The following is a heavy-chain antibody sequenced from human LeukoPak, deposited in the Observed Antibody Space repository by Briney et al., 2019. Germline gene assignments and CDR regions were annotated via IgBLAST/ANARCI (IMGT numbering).Heavy chain of an antibody. CDR2: ISGSAGST. D-gene: IGHD7-27*01. V-gene: IGHV3-23*01. CDR3: ARDGEPRYWGSGYYYGMDV. J-gene: IGHJ6*02. CDR1: GFNFGTYA. Sequence: PGGSLRLWCAASGFNFGTYAMNWVRQAPGKGLEWVSSISGSAGSTYYADSVKGRFTISRDNSKNTLSLQMNSLRADDTAVYYCARDGEPRYWGSGYYYGMDVWGQAATVTVSS.